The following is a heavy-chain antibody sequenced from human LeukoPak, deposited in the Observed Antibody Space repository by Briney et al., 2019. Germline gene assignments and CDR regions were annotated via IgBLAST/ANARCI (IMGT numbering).Heavy chain of an antibody. CDR3: AKLKSSGRYNWFDP. D-gene: IGHD6-25*01. J-gene: IGHJ5*02. Sequence: GGSLRLSCAASGFTFSSYAMSWVRQAPGKGLEWVSAISGSGGSTYYADSVKGRFTISRDNSKNTLYLQMTSLRAEDTAVYYCAKLKSSGRYNWFDPWGQGTLVTVSS. CDR2: ISGSGGST. CDR1: GFTFSSYA. V-gene: IGHV3-23*01.